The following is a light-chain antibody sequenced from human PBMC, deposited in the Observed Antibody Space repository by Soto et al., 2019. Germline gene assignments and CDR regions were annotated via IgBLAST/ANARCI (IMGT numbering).Light chain of an antibody. CDR3: QQYYTYPHT. V-gene: IGKV1-16*02. CDR1: QDIRIY. CDR2: AAS. Sequence: DIQMTQSPSSLSASVGDRVTITCRTSQDIRIYLAWFQQKPGEAPKSLIYAASSLQSGVPSKFSGGGSGTLFTLTITSLRPEDFATYYCQQYYTYPHTFGQGTQLEIK. J-gene: IGKJ2*01.